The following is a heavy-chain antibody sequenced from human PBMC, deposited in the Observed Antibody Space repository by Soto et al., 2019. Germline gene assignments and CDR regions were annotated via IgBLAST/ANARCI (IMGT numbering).Heavy chain of an antibody. CDR2: IYYSGGT. J-gene: IGHJ4*02. V-gene: IGHV4-59*08. Sequence: QVQLQESGPGLVKPSETLSLTCTVSGGSISSYYWSWIRQPPGKGLEWIGYIYYSGGTKYNPSLKRRVTISVHTSKTQFSLKLSLKLTSVTAADPAVYYCARRWGDYFAYWGQGPLVTVSS. CDR3: ARRWGDYFAY. D-gene: IGHD3-16*01. CDR1: GGSISSYY.